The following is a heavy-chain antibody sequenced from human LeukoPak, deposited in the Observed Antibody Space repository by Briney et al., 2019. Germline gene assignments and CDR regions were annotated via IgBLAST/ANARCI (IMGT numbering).Heavy chain of an antibody. J-gene: IGHJ3*01. Sequence: PGGSLRLSCVASGFTFDDFTMHWVRQRPGKGLEWVSLISWDSSSTYFTDSVKGRFTTSRDNTKNSLYLQMNSLTTEDTAFYYCAKDGRQGAYDVWGQGTLVTVS. CDR1: GFTFDDFT. CDR2: ISWDSSST. CDR3: AKDGRQGAYDV. V-gene: IGHV3-43*01. D-gene: IGHD2-21*01.